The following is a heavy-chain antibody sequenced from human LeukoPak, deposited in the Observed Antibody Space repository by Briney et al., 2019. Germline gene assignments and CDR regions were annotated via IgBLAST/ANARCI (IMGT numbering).Heavy chain of an antibody. V-gene: IGHV4-39*07. J-gene: IGHJ4*02. CDR3: ARGRTNTAMENFDY. CDR2: IYYSGST. Sequence: SETLSLTCTVSGGSISSSSYYWGWIRQPPGKGLEWIGSIYYSGSTNYNPSLKSRVTISVDTSKNQFSLKLSSVTAADTAVYYCARGRTNTAMENFDYWGQGTLVTVSS. CDR1: GGSISSSSYY. D-gene: IGHD5-18*01.